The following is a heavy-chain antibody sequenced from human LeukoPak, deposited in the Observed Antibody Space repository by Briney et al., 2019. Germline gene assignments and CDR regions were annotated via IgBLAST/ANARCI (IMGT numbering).Heavy chain of an antibody. CDR1: GFTFSSYS. CDR2: ISSSSSYI. J-gene: IGHJ5*02. Sequence: GSLRLSCAASGFTFSSYSMNWVRQAPGKGLEWVSSISSSSSYIYYADSVKGRFTISRDNAKNSLYLQMNSLRAEDTAVYYCAREQPTRWFDPWGQGTLVTVSS. V-gene: IGHV3-21*01. D-gene: IGHD1-14*01. CDR3: AREQPTRWFDP.